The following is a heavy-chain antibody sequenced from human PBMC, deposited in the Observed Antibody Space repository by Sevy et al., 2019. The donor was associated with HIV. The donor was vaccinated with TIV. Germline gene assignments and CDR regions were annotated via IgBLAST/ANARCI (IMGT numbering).Heavy chain of an antibody. Sequence: SETLSLTCTVSGGSISSSSYYWGWIRQPPGKGLEWIGSIYYSGSTYYNPSLKSRVTISVDTSKNQFSLKLSSVTAADTAVYYCARRAPAEPFDYWGQGTLVTVSS. CDR3: ARRAPAEPFDY. D-gene: IGHD2-2*01. CDR1: GGSISSSSYY. CDR2: IYYSGST. J-gene: IGHJ4*02. V-gene: IGHV4-39*01.